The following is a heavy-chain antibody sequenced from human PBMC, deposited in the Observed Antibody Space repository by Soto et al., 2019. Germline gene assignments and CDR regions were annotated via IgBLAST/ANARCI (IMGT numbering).Heavy chain of an antibody. Sequence: QITLKESGPALVKPTETLTLTCIFSAFSLTTSCEGVGWIRQPPGKTLEWLALIYWNTEMRDERSFNPSLRSRLTITKDTSKNQVAHTMTNMDPVDTDTYYCAHRISGTYFDYWGQGTLITVS. CDR2: IYWNTEMRDER. CDR3: AHRISGTYFDY. V-gene: IGHV2-5*01. CDR1: AFSLTTSCEG. J-gene: IGHJ4*02.